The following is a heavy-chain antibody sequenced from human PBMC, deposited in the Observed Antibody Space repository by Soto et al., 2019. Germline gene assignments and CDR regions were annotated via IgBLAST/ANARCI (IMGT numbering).Heavy chain of an antibody. Sequence: QVQLVQSGAEVKKPGSSVKVSCKASGGTFSSYAISWVRQAPGQGLEWMGGIIPIFGTANYAQKFQGRVTITADKSTSTAYMELRSLRSEDTAVYYCARYPHYCSSTSCYYFDYWGQGTLVTVAS. D-gene: IGHD2-2*01. CDR2: IIPIFGTA. CDR1: GGTFSSYA. CDR3: ARYPHYCSSTSCYYFDY. J-gene: IGHJ4*02. V-gene: IGHV1-69*06.